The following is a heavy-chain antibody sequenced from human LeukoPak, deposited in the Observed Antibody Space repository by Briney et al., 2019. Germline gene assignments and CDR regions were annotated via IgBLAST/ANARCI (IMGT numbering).Heavy chain of an antibody. D-gene: IGHD3-22*01. J-gene: IGHJ3*02. V-gene: IGHV4-30-4*01. CDR1: GGSISSGDYY. CDR2: IYYSGST. Sequence: SQTLSLTCTVSGGSISSGDYYWSWIRQPPGKGLEWIGYIYYSGSTYYNPSLKSRVTISVDTSKNQFSLKLSSVTAADTAVYYCARRHYYDSSGYSGEAFDIWGQGTMVTVSS. CDR3: ARRHYYDSSGYSGEAFDI.